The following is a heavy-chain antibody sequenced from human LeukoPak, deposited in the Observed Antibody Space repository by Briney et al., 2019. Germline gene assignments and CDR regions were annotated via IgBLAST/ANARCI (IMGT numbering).Heavy chain of an antibody. CDR3: ARADCNGGTCYGDYFDH. CDR1: GFTFSKYW. J-gene: IGHJ1*01. V-gene: IGHV3-21*01. Sequence: PGGSLRLSCAASGFTFSKYWMNWVRQAPGKGLEWVSSISAGSSFIFYAESVKGRFTISRDQAKNSLSLHMSSLRAEDTAVYYCARADCNGGTCYGDYFDHWGQGTLVTVSS. D-gene: IGHD2-15*01. CDR2: ISAGSSFI.